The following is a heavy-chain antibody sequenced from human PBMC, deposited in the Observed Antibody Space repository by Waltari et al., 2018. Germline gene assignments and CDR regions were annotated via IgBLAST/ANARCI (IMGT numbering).Heavy chain of an antibody. CDR1: GGCSSSYT. V-gene: IGHV4-59*01. CDR2: IYYSGST. D-gene: IGHD6-6*01. Sequence: QVQLQESGPGLVTPSETLSLTCTVSGGCSSSYTWSWIRQPPGKGLEWIGYIYYSGSTNYNPSLKSRVTISVDTSKNQFSLKLSSVTAADTAVYYCARDLRIAARDYYGMDVWGQGTTVTVSS. J-gene: IGHJ6*02. CDR3: ARDLRIAARDYYGMDV.